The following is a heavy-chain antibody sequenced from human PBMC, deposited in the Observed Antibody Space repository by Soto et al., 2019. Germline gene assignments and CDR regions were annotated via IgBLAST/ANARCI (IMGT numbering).Heavy chain of an antibody. D-gene: IGHD1-26*01. Sequence: GGSLRLSCVASGFTFSSYWMSWVRQAPGKGLEWVANIKQDGSEKYYVDSVKGRFTISRDNAKNSLYLQMNSLRAEDTAVYYCARDSYDAFDIWGQGTMVTVSS. CDR3: ARDSYDAFDI. CDR2: IKQDGSEK. CDR1: GFTFSSYW. J-gene: IGHJ3*02. V-gene: IGHV3-7*01.